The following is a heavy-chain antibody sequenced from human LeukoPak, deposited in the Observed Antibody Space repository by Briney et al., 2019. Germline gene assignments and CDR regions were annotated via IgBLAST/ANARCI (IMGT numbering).Heavy chain of an antibody. V-gene: IGHV1-46*03. J-gene: IGHJ4*02. D-gene: IGHD5-24*01. CDR3: ASGEKMATIWYYFDY. Sequence: GASVKVSCKASGYTFTGYYMHWVRQAPGQGLEWMGIINPSGGSTSYAQKFQGRVTMTRDTSTSTVYMELSSLRSEDTAVYYCASGEKMATIWYYFDYWGQGTLVTVSS. CDR2: INPSGGST. CDR1: GYTFTGYY.